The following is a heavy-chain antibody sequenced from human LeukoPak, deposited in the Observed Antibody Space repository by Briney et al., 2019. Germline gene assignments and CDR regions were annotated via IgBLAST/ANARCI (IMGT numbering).Heavy chain of an antibody. CDR1: GFTFTNFA. CDR3: ARAVGSDAFDI. CDR2: ISNDERNK. Sequence: GGSLRLSCAASGFTFTNFAMHWVRQAPGKGLEWVAVISNDERNKYYADSVKGRFTISRDNAKNSLYLQMNSLRAEDTAVYYCARAVGSDAFDIWGQGTMVTVSS. D-gene: IGHD6-25*01. J-gene: IGHJ3*02. V-gene: IGHV3-30*04.